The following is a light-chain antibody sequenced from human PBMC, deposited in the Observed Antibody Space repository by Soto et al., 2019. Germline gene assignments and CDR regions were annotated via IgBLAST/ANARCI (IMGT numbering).Light chain of an antibody. V-gene: IGKV3-20*01. J-gene: IGKJ2*01. Sequence: EIVMTQSPGTLSLSPGERATISCRASQVIGSRYLAWYHQKSGQAPRLLIYGASSRATGIPDRFSGSVSVTDFTLTISRLEPEDFGVYYCLQFGSSIPYTFGQGTNLEI. CDR3: LQFGSSIPYT. CDR2: GAS. CDR1: QVIGSRY.